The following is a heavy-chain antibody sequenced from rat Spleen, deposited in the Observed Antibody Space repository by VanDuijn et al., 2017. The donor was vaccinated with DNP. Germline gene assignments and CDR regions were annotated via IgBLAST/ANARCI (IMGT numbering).Heavy chain of an antibody. D-gene: IGHD1-2*01. J-gene: IGHJ3*01. CDR1: GFTFSDFY. V-gene: IGHV5-7*01. Sequence: EEQLVESGGGLVQPGRSLKLSCAASGFTFSDFYMAWVRQAPTKGLAWVASISYDGGRAYYRDSVKGRFTISRDNAQNTQYLQMDSLRSEDTATYFCARHEDYSSYIYGFVYWGQGTLVTVSS. CDR2: ISYDGGRA. CDR3: ARHEDYSSYIYGFVY.